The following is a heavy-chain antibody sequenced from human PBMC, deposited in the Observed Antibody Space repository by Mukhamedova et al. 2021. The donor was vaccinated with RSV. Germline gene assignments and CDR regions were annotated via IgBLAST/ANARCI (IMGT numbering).Heavy chain of an antibody. Sequence: GLEWVANIKQDGSEKYYVDSVRGRFTISRDNAKNSLYLQMNSLRAEDTTVYYCARGPNVGYCSTTRCSYYFDYWGPGTLVTVSS. CDR3: ARGPNVGYCSTTRCSYYFDY. J-gene: IGHJ4*02. V-gene: IGHV3-7*01. D-gene: IGHD2-2*01. CDR2: IKQDGSEK.